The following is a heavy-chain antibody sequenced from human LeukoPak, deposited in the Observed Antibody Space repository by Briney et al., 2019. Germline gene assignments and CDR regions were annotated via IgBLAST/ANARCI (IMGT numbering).Heavy chain of an antibody. Sequence: PSETLSLTCTVSGGSISSSSYYWGWIRQPPGKGLEWIGSIYYSGSTYYNPSLKSRVTISVDTSKNQFSLKLSSVTAADTAVYYCARSLLRYFDWLSEFDYWGQGTLVTVSS. CDR2: IYYSGST. D-gene: IGHD3-9*01. V-gene: IGHV4-39*07. CDR3: ARSLLRYFDWLSEFDY. CDR1: GGSISSSSYY. J-gene: IGHJ4*02.